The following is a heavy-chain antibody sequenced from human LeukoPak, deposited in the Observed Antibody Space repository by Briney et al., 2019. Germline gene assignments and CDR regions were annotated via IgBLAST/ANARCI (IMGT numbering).Heavy chain of an antibody. CDR2: IYSRRST. J-gene: IGHJ4*02. V-gene: IGHV4-4*08. CDR3: ARDEFGDFQGFDY. D-gene: IGHD4-17*01. Sequence: SETLSLTCTVSGGSMSSYYWGWIRQPPGKGLEWMGYIYSRRSTNYNPSLNPRVTISVDTSKTQFSLKLSSVTAADTAVYYCARDEFGDFQGFDYWGQGTRVTVSS. CDR1: GGSMSSYY.